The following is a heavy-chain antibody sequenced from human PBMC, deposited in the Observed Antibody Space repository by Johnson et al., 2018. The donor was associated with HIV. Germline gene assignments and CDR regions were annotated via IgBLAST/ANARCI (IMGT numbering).Heavy chain of an antibody. J-gene: IGHJ3*02. D-gene: IGHD6-6*01. Sequence: VQLVESGGGLVQPGGSLRLSCAASGFTFSNAWMSWVRQAPGKGLEWVSGISWNGGSTGYADSAKGRFTISRDNSKNTLYLQMNSLRAEDTAVYYCAFIEYSSLDAFDIWGQGTMVTVSS. V-gene: IGHV3-20*04. CDR1: GFTFSNAW. CDR3: AFIEYSSLDAFDI. CDR2: ISWNGGST.